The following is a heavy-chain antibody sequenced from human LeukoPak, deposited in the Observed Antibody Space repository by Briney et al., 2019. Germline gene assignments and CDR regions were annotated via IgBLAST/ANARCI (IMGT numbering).Heavy chain of an antibody. D-gene: IGHD1-26*01. V-gene: IGHV1-2*02. CDR1: GYTFTSYY. CDR2: INPNSGGT. CDR3: ASGRWEPYDAFDI. J-gene: IGHJ3*02. Sequence: ASVKVSCKASGYTFTSYYMHWVRQAPGQGLEWMGWINPNSGGTNYAQKFQGRVTMTRDTSISTAYMELSRLRSDDTALYHCASGRWEPYDAFDIWGQGTMVTVSS.